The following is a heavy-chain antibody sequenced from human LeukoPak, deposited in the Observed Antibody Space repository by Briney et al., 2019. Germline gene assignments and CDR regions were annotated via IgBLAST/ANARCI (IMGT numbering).Heavy chain of an antibody. CDR3: ARYDSSGYYYSGAFDI. J-gene: IGHJ3*02. CDR1: GFTFSSYA. D-gene: IGHD3-22*01. V-gene: IGHV3-23*01. CDR2: INGSGGST. Sequence: GGSLRLSCAASGFTFSSYAMSWVRQAPGKGLEWVSDINGSGGSTYYADSVRGRFTISRDNAKNTLYLQMNNLRAEDTAVYYCARYDSSGYYYSGAFDIWGQGTMVTVSS.